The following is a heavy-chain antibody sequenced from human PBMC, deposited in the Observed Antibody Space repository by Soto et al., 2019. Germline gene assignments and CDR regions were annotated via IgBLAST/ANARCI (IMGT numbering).Heavy chain of an antibody. J-gene: IGHJ4*02. V-gene: IGHV1-8*01. CDR1: GYSFTSLD. D-gene: IGHD4-17*01. Sequence: ASVKVSCKASGYSFTSLDINWVRQTTGQGLEWMGWMQPSSGRTGYAQKFQGRVTMTRDTSINTAYMELSSLTSDDTAFYYCARGVTTGVDYWGQGTLVTVSS. CDR2: MQPSSGRT. CDR3: ARGVTTGVDY.